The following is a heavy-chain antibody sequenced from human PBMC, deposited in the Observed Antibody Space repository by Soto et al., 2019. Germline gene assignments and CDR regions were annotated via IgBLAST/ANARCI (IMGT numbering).Heavy chain of an antibody. V-gene: IGHV4-59*01. D-gene: IGHD3-3*01. CDR3: ARVGTYYDFWSGHNWFDP. Sequence: SETLSLTCAVSGGSISSYYWSWIRQPPGKGLEWIGYIYYSGSTNYNPSLKSRVTISVDTSKNQFSLKLSSVTAADTAVYYCARVGTYYDFWSGHNWFDPWGQGTLVTAPQ. CDR2: IYYSGST. J-gene: IGHJ5*02. CDR1: GGSISSYY.